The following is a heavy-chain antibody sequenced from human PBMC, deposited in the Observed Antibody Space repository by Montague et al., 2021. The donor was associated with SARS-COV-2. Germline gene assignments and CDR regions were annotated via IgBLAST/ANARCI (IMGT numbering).Heavy chain of an antibody. J-gene: IGHJ2*01. V-gene: IGHV2-70*01. D-gene: IGHD3-22*01. CDR3: ARIPESSSGGGPDWYFDL. Sequence: PALVKPTQTLTLPCTLSGFPATTRGSRVRWIRQPPGKTMEWLALIDWDDDTYYSTSLKTRLAISKDTSKNQVVLTMTDMDPVETGTYYCARIPESSSGGGPDWYFDLWGRGTLVTVSS. CDR1: GFPATTRGSR. CDR2: IDWDDDT.